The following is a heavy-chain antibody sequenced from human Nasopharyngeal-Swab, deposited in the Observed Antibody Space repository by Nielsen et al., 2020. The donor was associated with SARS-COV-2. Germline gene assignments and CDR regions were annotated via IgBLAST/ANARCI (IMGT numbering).Heavy chain of an antibody. Sequence: SETLSLTCAVSGGSISSGGYSWSWMRQPPGKGLEWIGYIYHSGSTYYNPSLKSRVTISVDRSKNQFSLKLSSVTAADTAVYYCARSRGYSGYEDYYYYYMDVWGKGTTVTVSS. J-gene: IGHJ6*03. CDR1: GGSISSGGYS. CDR3: ARSRGYSGYEDYYYYYMDV. D-gene: IGHD5-12*01. V-gene: IGHV4-30-2*01. CDR2: IYHSGST.